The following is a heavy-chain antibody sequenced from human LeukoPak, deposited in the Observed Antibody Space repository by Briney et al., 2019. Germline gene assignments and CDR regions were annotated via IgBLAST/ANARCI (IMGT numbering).Heavy chain of an antibody. CDR3: ARDRGTVTPYYYYGMDV. CDR2: ISAYNGNT. D-gene: IGHD4-17*01. V-gene: IGHV1-18*01. CDR1: GYTFTSYG. J-gene: IGHJ6*02. Sequence: GASVKVSCKASGYTFTSYGISWVRQASGQGLEWMGWISAYNGNTNYAQKLQGRVTMTTDTSTSTAYMELRSLRSDDTAVYYCARDRGTVTPYYYYGMDVWGQGTTVTVSS.